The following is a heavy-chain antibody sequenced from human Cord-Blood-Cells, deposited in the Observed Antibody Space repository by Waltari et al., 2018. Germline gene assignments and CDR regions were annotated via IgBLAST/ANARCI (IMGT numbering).Heavy chain of an antibody. Sequence: QVQLVQSGAEVKKPGSSVKVSCKASGGTFSSYAISWVRQAPGQGLEWMGRNIPIFGTAKHAQEFQGRVTITADKSPSTGYLGLRRLGTEEKGVYYRAFYLVATIQPIGWGQGNLGNVS. V-gene: IGHV1-69*06. CDR2: NIPIFGTA. CDR1: GGTFSSYA. J-gene: IGHJ4*02. D-gene: IGHD5-12*01. CDR3: AFYLVATIQPIG.